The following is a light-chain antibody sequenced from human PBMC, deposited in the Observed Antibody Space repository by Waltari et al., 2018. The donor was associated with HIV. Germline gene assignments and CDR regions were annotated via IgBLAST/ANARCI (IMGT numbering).Light chain of an antibody. CDR3: QQRTTGLGYT. CDR1: QSVNNY. Sequence: EILLTQSPATLSLPPGERPTLSCRSSQSVNNYLAWYQQKSGQAPRLYIYDASNRATGVPARFNGSGSGTDLTLTITSLEPEDVGVYYCQQRTTGLGYTFGQGTKLEIK. V-gene: IGKV3-11*01. J-gene: IGKJ2*01. CDR2: DAS.